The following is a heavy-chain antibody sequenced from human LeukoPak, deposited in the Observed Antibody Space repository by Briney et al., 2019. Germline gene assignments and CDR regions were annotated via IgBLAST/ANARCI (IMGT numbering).Heavy chain of an antibody. Sequence: GGSLRLSCAASGFTFSNYAMHWVRQAPGEGLEYVSAISSNGGSTYYANSVKGRFTISRDNPKNTLYLQMGSLRGEDTAVYYCARRSGSGSYDYWGQGTLVTVSS. D-gene: IGHD3-10*01. V-gene: IGHV3-64*01. CDR1: GFTFSNYA. J-gene: IGHJ4*02. CDR3: ARRSGSGSYDY. CDR2: ISSNGGST.